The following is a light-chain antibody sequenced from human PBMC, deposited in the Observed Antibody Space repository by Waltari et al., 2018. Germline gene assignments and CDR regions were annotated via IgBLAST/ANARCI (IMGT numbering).Light chain of an antibody. CDR1: SSDVGGYNY. V-gene: IGLV2-8*01. CDR3: SSYAGSYSYV. Sequence: QSALTQPPSASGSPGQSVTISCNGTSSDVGGYNYVPWYQQHPGKAPKLVVYEVSNRPSGVPDRFSGSKSGNTASLTVSGLQAEDEADYYCSSYAGSYSYVFGTGTKVTVL. CDR2: EVS. J-gene: IGLJ1*01.